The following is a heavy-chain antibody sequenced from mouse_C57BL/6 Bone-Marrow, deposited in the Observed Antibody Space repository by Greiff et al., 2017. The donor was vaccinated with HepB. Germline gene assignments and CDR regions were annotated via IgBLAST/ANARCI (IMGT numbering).Heavy chain of an antibody. J-gene: IGHJ1*03. CDR1: GYTFTSYW. CDR2: IYPGSGST. Sequence: VQLQQSGAELVKPGASVKMSCKASGYTFTSYWITWVKQRPGQGLEWIGDIYPGSGSTNYNEKFKSKATLTVDTSSSTAYMQLSSLTSEDSAVYYCARTYDYPDWYFDVWGTGTTVTVSS. V-gene: IGHV1-55*01. D-gene: IGHD2-4*01. CDR3: ARTYDYPDWYFDV.